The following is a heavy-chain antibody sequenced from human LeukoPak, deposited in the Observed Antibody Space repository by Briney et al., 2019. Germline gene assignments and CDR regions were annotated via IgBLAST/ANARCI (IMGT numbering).Heavy chain of an antibody. CDR2: INTSGST. CDR1: GGSISSYY. D-gene: IGHD4-17*01. CDR3: ARQSTVTKGVGYYYYYMDV. J-gene: IGHJ6*03. Sequence: PSETLSLTCTVSGGSISSYYWSWIRQPAGKGLEWIGRINTSGSTNYNPSLKSRVTMSVDTSKNQFSLKLSSVTAADTAVYYCARQSTVTKGVGYYYYYMDVWGKGTTVTVSS. V-gene: IGHV4-4*07.